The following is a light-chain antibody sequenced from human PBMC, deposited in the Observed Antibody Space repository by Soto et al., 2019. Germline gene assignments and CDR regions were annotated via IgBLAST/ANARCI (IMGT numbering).Light chain of an antibody. V-gene: IGKV1-5*03. J-gene: IGKJ2*01. Sequence: DIQMTQSPSSLSASVGDRVTITCRASQSIVTWFAWYQQKPGQAPKLLIYEASSLESGVPSRFSGTGSGTEFTLTISSLQPDDSAAYYGQQYNSSPYTFGQGTKVEIK. CDR1: QSIVTW. CDR2: EAS. CDR3: QQYNSSPYT.